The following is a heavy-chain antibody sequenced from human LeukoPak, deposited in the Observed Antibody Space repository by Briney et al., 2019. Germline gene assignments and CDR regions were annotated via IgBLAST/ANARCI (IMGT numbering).Heavy chain of an antibody. CDR3: AKTYYYDPFDF. CDR1: GGSISNSGYY. V-gene: IGHV4-39*01. D-gene: IGHD3-22*01. J-gene: IGHJ4*02. Sequence: SETLSLTCTVSGGSISNSGYYWGWIRQPPGKGLEWIGNIYYSGSTYYNPSIKSRVTISVDTSKNQFSLKLSSVTAADTAVYYCAKTYYYDPFDFWGQGTLVTVSS. CDR2: IYYSGST.